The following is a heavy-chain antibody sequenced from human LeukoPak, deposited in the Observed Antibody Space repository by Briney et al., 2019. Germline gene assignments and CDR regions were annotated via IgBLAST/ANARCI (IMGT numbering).Heavy chain of an antibody. J-gene: IGHJ4*02. Sequence: SETLSLTCTVSGGSISSSSYYWGWIRLPPGKGLEWIGSISYSGSTYYNPSLKSRVTISIDTSKKQLSLKLSSVTAADTAVYYCVRGVYGAYIDYWGQGTLVTVSS. CDR1: GGSISSSSYY. V-gene: IGHV4-39*07. CDR2: ISYSGST. D-gene: IGHD4-17*01. CDR3: VRGVYGAYIDY.